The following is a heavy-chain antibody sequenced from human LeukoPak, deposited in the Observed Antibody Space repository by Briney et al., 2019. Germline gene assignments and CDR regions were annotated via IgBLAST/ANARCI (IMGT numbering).Heavy chain of an antibody. Sequence: PGGSLRLSCAFSGFTLRRNWMHWVRQVPGKGLVWVSRISQDGSVTNSADSVQGRFTISRDDAKNTLYLQMNSLRAEDTAVYYCARALTDTRNGLDIWGQGTMVTVSA. D-gene: IGHD3-9*01. CDR3: ARALTDTRNGLDI. CDR2: ISQDGSVT. V-gene: IGHV3-74*01. J-gene: IGHJ3*02. CDR1: GFTLRRNW.